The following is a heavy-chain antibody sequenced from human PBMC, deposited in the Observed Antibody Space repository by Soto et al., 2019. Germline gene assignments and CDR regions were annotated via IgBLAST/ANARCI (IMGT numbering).Heavy chain of an antibody. J-gene: IGHJ4*02. CDR3: ERVLTNHIAVDGDNFDY. CDR2: INAINGTT. V-gene: IGHV1-3*01. D-gene: IGHD6-19*01. CDR1: GYNFTSYA. Sequence: ASVKVSCKASGYNFTSYAMNWARQAPGQRLEWMGGINAINGTTIYAQKFQGRVTITADASTSTAYMELSSLRSEDTAVYYCERVLTNHIAVDGDNFDYWGQGTLVTVS.